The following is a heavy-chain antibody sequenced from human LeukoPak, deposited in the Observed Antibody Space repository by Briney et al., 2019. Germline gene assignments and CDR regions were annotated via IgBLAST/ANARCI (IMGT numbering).Heavy chain of an antibody. V-gene: IGHV1-69*13. D-gene: IGHD1-20*01. CDR1: GGTFSSYA. CDR3: ARETPSITGTTGAFDY. Sequence: SVKVSCKASGGTFSSYAISWVRQAPGQGLEWMGGITPIFGTANYAQKFQGRVTITADESTSTAYMELSSLRSEDTAVYYCARETPSITGTTGAFDYWGQGTLVTVSS. J-gene: IGHJ4*02. CDR2: ITPIFGTA.